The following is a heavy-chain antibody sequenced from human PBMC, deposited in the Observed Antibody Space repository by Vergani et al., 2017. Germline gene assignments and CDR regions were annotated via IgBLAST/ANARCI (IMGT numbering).Heavy chain of an antibody. CDR1: GYSFTSYW. D-gene: IGHD3-3*01. J-gene: IGHJ6*02. Sequence: EVQLVQSGAEVKKPGESLKISCKGSGYSFTSYWIGWVRQLPGKGLEWMGIIYPGDSDTRYSPSFQGQVTISADKSINAAYLQWSSLKASDTAMYYCTTRVITIFGVVIIRGYYYYGMDVWGQRP. V-gene: IGHV5-51*01. CDR3: TTRVITIFGVVIIRGYYYYGMDV. CDR2: IYPGDSDT.